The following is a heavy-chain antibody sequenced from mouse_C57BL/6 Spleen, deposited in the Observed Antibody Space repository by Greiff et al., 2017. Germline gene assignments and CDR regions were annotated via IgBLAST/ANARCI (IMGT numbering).Heavy chain of an antibody. Sequence: QVQLQQPGAELVKPGASVKMSCKASGYTFTSYWITWVKQRPGQGLEWIGDIYPGSGSTKYNEKFKSKATLTVDTSSSTAYMQLSSLTSEDSAVYYCARGDSSGSPFAYWGQGTLVTVSA. V-gene: IGHV1-55*01. D-gene: IGHD3-2*02. J-gene: IGHJ3*01. CDR1: GYTFTSYW. CDR2: IYPGSGST. CDR3: ARGDSSGSPFAY.